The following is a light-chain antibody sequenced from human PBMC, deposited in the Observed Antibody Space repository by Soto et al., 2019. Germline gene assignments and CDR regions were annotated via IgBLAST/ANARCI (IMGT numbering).Light chain of an antibody. Sequence: QSVLTQPPSASGSPGQSVTISCTGTSSDVGAYKYVSWYQQHPAKAPKLVIYEVSERPSGVPDRFSGSKSGNTASLTVSGLQTEDEADYYCSSYAGSNNMIFGGGTKLTVL. J-gene: IGLJ2*01. CDR3: SSYAGSNNMI. CDR2: EVS. CDR1: SSDVGAYKY. V-gene: IGLV2-8*01.